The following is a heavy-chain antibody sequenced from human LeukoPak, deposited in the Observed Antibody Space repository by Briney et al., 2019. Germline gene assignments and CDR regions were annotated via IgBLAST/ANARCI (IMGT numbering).Heavy chain of an antibody. Sequence: PSETLSLTCTVSGGSTSSSSYYWGWIRQPPGKGLEWIGSIYYSGSTYYNPSLKSRVTISVDTSKNQFSLKLSSVTAADTAVYYCARIRITMVRGHGGWFDPWGQGTLVTVSS. J-gene: IGHJ5*02. D-gene: IGHD3-10*01. V-gene: IGHV4-39*07. CDR3: ARIRITMVRGHGGWFDP. CDR2: IYYSGST. CDR1: GGSTSSSSYY.